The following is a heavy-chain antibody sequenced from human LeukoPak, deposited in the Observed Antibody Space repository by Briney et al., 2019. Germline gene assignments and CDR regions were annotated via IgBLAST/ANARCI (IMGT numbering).Heavy chain of an antibody. CDR1: GGSFCGYY. D-gene: IGHD3-10*01. V-gene: IGHV4-34*01. CDR2: INHSGST. Sequence: SETLSLTCAVYGGSFCGYYWSWIRQPPGKGLEWIGEINHSGSTNYNPSLKSRVTISVDTSKNQFSLKLSSVTAADTAVYYCARGRLNHYYGSGSIFDYWGQGTLVTVSS. J-gene: IGHJ4*02. CDR3: ARGRLNHYYGSGSIFDY.